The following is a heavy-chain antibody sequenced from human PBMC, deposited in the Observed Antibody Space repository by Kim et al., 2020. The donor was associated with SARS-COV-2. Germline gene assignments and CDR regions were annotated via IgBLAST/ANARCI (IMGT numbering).Heavy chain of an antibody. CDR3: ARGSYYGSGSYLMVRGTWFDP. Sequence: SETLSLTCAVYGGSFSGYYWSWIRQPPGKGLEWIGEINHSGSTNYNPSLKSRVTISVDTSKNQFSLKLSSVTAADTAVYYCARGSYYGSGSYLMVRGTWFDPWGQGTLVTVSS. CDR1: GGSFSGYY. J-gene: IGHJ5*02. CDR2: INHSGST. V-gene: IGHV4-34*01. D-gene: IGHD3-10*01.